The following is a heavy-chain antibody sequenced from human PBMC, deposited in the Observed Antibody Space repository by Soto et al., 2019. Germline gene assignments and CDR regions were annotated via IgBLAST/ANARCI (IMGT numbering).Heavy chain of an antibody. CDR3: ARDLGYCRSGTCYREWFDP. J-gene: IGHJ5*02. V-gene: IGHV1-18*01. D-gene: IGHD2-15*01. Sequence: QVQLVQSGAEVKKPGASVKVSCKASGYTFTTHGISWVRQVPGQGLEWMGWVRGDNGHTNYAQSLQGRVTMTTDTSTNTAYMELRSLRSEDTAVYDWARDLGYCRSGTCYREWFDPWGQGTLVTVSS. CDR1: GYTFTTHG. CDR2: VRGDNGHT.